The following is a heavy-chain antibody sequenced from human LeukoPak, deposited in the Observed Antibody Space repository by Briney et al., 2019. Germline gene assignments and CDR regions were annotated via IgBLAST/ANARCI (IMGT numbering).Heavy chain of an antibody. CDR2: TNTDTGEP. CDR3: GESGV. J-gene: IGHJ4*02. CDR1: GYIFARYA. D-gene: IGHD3-10*01. Sequence: ASVKVSCKASGYIFARYAIQWVRQAPGQGLEWMGWTNTDTGEPTYAQGFTGRFVFSLDTSVSTAFLQITGLKAEDTAVYYPGESGVWGQGTLVTVSS. V-gene: IGHV7-4-1*02.